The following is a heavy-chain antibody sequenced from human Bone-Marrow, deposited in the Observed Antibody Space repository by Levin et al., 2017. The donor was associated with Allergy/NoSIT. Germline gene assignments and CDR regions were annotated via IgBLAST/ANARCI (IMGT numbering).Heavy chain of an antibody. CDR2: ISGSGGST. CDR1: GFTFSSYA. CDR3: AKDRWSTPRNENY. J-gene: IGHJ4*02. Sequence: LSLTCAASGFTFSSYAMSWVRQAPGKGLEWVSAISGSGGSTYYADSVKGRFTISRDNSKNTLYLQMNSLRAEDTAVYYCAKDRWSTPRNENYWGQGTLVTVSS. V-gene: IGHV3-23*01. D-gene: IGHD4-23*01.